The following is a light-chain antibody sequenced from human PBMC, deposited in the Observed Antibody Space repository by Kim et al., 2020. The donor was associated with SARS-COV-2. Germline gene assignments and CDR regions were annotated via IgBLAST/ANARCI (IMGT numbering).Light chain of an antibody. CDR3: QQNYDIAYA. V-gene: IGKV1-39*01. J-gene: IGKJ2*01. Sequence: DIQMTQSPSPLSASVRDRVTISCRASQTISNYVNWFQQKPGKAPKVLMYAASKLQSGVPSRFSGSGSGTDFTLTINGLQPEDFATVYCQQNYDIAYAFGQGTRLEI. CDR2: AAS. CDR1: QTISNY.